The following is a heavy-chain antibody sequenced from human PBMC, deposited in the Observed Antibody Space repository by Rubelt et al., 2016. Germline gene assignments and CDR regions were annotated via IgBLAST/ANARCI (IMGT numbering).Heavy chain of an antibody. CDR2: IKHGGYEK. CDR1: GFSFSTYW. D-gene: IGHD6-6*01. V-gene: IGHV3-7*01. Sequence: EVQLVESGGGLVQPGGSLRLSCAASGFSFSTYWMTWVRQAPGKGLEWVANIKHGGYEKFYVDSVKGRFTISRDDAKSSVYLQMNSLTADDTALYYRARSLSDLASRTAGVYFDYWGQGTMLTVSA. J-gene: IGHJ4*02. CDR3: ARSLSDLASRTAGVYFDY.